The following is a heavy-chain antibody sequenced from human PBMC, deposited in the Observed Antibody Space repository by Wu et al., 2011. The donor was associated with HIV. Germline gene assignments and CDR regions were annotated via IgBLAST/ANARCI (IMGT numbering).Heavy chain of an antibody. D-gene: IGHD3-22*01. CDR3: ARGTDSHYYYYYYMDV. J-gene: IGHJ6*03. Sequence: QVQLVQFGAEVQKPGASVKVSCKASGYTFTGYYIHWVRQAPGQGLEWMGWINPDSGGTNYAQKFQGRVTMTRDTSITTAYMELSRLRSDDTAVYYCARGTDSHYYYYYYMDVWGKGTTVTVSS. CDR1: GYTFTGYY. CDR2: INPDSGGT. V-gene: IGHV1-2*02.